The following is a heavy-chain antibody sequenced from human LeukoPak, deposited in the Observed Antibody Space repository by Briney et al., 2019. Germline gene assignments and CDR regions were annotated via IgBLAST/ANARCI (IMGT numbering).Heavy chain of an antibody. J-gene: IGHJ6*03. V-gene: IGHV3-7*01. CDR1: GFTFSSYW. CDR2: IKRDGSEK. D-gene: IGHD3-10*01. Sequence: PGGSLRLSCAASGFTFSSYWMSWVRQAPGKGLEWVANIKRDGSEKYYVDSVEGRFTISRDNAKHSLYLQMNSLRAEDTAVYCAKVAAMLRGPYQFYFMDVWGKGTTVTVSS. CDR3: KVAAMLRGPYQFYFMDV.